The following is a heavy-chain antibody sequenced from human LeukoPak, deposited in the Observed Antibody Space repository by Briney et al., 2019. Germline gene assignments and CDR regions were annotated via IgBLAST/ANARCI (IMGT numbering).Heavy chain of an antibody. V-gene: IGHV4-59*01. CDR3: ASTYSYGYSYAFDI. D-gene: IGHD5-18*01. CDR1: GGSISSFY. Sequence: SETLSLTCTVSGGSISSFYWSWIRQPPGKGLEWIGYIYYSGSTNYNPSLKSRVTISVDTSKNQFSLKLSSVTAADTAVYYCASTYSYGYSYAFDIWGQGTMVTVSS. J-gene: IGHJ3*02. CDR2: IYYSGST.